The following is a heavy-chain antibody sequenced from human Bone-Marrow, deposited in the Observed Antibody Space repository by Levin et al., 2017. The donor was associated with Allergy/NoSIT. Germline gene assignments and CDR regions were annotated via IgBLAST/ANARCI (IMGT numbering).Heavy chain of an antibody. V-gene: IGHV3-30-3*01. Sequence: SLRGYAMHWVRQAPGKGLEWVAVISYDGSNKYSADSVKGRFTISRENSKNTVYLQMNSLRVEDTAVYYCARDPAYYASSGWGYFDYWGQGTLVTVSS. D-gene: IGHD3-22*01. CDR3: ARDPAYYASSGWGYFDY. CDR2: ISYDGSNK. J-gene: IGHJ4*02. CDR1: SLRGYA.